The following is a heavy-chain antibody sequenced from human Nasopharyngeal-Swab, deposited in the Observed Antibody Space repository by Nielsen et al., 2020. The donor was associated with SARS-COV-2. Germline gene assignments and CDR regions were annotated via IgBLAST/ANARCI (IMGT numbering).Heavy chain of an antibody. D-gene: IGHD3-10*01. V-gene: IGHV3-30-3*01. Sequence: GESLKISCAASGFTLSSYAMHWVRQAPGKGLEWVAVISYDGSNKYYADSVKGRFTISRDNSKNTLYLQMNSLRAEDTAVYYCARESGGGHFQHWGQGTLVTVSS. CDR1: GFTLSSYA. CDR2: ISYDGSNK. CDR3: ARESGGGHFQH. J-gene: IGHJ1*01.